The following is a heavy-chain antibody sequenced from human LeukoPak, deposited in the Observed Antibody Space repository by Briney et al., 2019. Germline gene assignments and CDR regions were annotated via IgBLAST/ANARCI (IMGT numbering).Heavy chain of an antibody. CDR1: GYTFTSYD. D-gene: IGHD6-6*01. CDR3: ARTPIAARRPRRSGFDY. CDR2: MNPNSGNT. Sequence: GSVKVSCKASGYTFTSYDTNWVRQATGQGLEWMGWMNPNSGNTGYAQKFQGRVTMTRNTSISTAYMELSSLRSEDTAVYYCARTPIAARRPRRSGFDYWGQGTLVTVSS. V-gene: IGHV1-8*01. J-gene: IGHJ4*02.